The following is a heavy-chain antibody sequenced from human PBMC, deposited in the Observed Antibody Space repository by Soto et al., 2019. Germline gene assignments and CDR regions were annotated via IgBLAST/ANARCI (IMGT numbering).Heavy chain of an antibody. J-gene: IGHJ4*02. Sequence: PGESLKISCKGSGYSFTSYWIGWVRQMPGKGLEWMGIIYPGDSDTRYSPSFQGQVTISADKSISTAYLQWGSLKASDTAMYYCARETYYYDSSGYFYYFDYWGQGTLVTVPS. D-gene: IGHD3-22*01. CDR1: GYSFTSYW. CDR2: IYPGDSDT. V-gene: IGHV5-51*01. CDR3: ARETYYYDSSGYFYYFDY.